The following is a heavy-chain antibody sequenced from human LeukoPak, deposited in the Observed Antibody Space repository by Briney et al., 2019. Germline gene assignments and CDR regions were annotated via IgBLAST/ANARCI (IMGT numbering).Heavy chain of an antibody. V-gene: IGHV3-48*01. D-gene: IGHD3-16*01. J-gene: IGHJ6*03. CDR2: ISGSSGTI. CDR1: GFTFSSYS. CDR3: ARRSEFGVLYYMDI. Sequence: GGSPRLSCVASGFTFSSYSMNCGREAPGKGLEWVSYISGSSGTIYYAGSVKGRFTISRDNAKNSRYLQMNSLRAEDTAVYYCARRSEFGVLYYMDIWGKGTTVTVSS.